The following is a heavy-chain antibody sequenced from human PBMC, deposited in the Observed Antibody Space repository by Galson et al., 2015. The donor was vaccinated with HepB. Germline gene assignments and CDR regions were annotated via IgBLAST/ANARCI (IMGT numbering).Heavy chain of an antibody. CDR2: INPSGGST. CDR3: ARGARVGKYQPHLGDY. Sequence: SVKVSCKASGYTFTSYYMHWVRQAPGQGLEWMGIINPSGGSTSYAQKFQGRVTMTRDTSTSTVYMELSSLRSEDTAVYYCARGARVGKYQPHLGDYWGQGTLVTVSS. CDR1: GYTFTSYY. V-gene: IGHV1-46*01. D-gene: IGHD2-2*01. J-gene: IGHJ4*02.